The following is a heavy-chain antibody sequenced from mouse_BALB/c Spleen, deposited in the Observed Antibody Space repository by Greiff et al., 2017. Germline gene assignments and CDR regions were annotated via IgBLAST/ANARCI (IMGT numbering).Heavy chain of an antibody. CDR3: ARSYGSYYAMDY. D-gene: IGHD1-1*01. Sequence: VHVKQSGPELVKPGASVKIPCKASGYTFTDYNMDWVKQSHGKSLEWIGDINPNNGGTIYNQKFKGKATLTVDKSSSTAYMELRSLTSEDTAVYYCARSYGSYYAMDYWGQGTSVTVSS. CDR1: GYTFTDYN. J-gene: IGHJ4*01. CDR2: INPNNGGT. V-gene: IGHV1-18*01.